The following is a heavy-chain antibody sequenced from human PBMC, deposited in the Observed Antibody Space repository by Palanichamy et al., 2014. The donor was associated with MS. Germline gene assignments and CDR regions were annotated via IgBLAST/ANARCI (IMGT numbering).Heavy chain of an antibody. V-gene: IGHV3-23*01. J-gene: IGHJ6*03. CDR3: AKDGASAIYGGYSLVSGYGYYMDV. Sequence: EVQLLGVWGRAWYEPGGSLRLSCAASGFTFSSYAMSWVRQAPGKGLEWVSGISDSGGSTYYADSVKGRFTISRDNSKNTLYLQMNSLRVEDTALFYCAKDGASAIYGGYSLVSGYGYYMDVWGKGTTVTVSS. CDR2: ISDSGGST. CDR1: GFTFSSYA. D-gene: IGHD3-3*01.